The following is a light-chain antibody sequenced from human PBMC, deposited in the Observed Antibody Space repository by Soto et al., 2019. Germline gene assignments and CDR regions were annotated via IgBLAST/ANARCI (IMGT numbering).Light chain of an antibody. Sequence: DIQMTQSPSTLSASVGDRVTITSRASQSIRSWLAWYQQKPGKAPKLLIYVASRLESGVPSRFTGSGSGTEFTLTISSLQPDDFANYYCQQYNSYRTFGQGTKVEIK. CDR2: VAS. CDR3: QQYNSYRT. CDR1: QSIRSW. V-gene: IGKV1-5*01. J-gene: IGKJ1*01.